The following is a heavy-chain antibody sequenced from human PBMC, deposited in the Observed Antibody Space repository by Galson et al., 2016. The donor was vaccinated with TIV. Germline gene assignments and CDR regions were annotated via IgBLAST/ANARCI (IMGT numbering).Heavy chain of an antibody. Sequence: ETLSLTCTVSGASVSSGNYYWTWIRQSPGKGLECMGYIFSSGSTKYNPSLKSRVTISADTSKNQFSLKLSSVTAADTAAYYCTRDSWTSGYNSAWEAFDFWGQGTMVTVSS. V-gene: IGHV4-61*01. CDR1: GASVSSGNYY. CDR3: TRDSWTSGYNSAWEAFDF. D-gene: IGHD6-19*01. J-gene: IGHJ3*01. CDR2: IFSSGST.